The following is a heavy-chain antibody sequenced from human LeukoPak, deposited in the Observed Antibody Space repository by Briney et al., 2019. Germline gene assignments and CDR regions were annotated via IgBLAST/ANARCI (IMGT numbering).Heavy chain of an antibody. V-gene: IGHV1-18*01. D-gene: IGHD4-11*01. Sequence: ASVKVSCKASGYTFTSYAMNWVRQAPGQGLEGMGWISAYNGNTNYAQKLQGRVTMTTDTATSTAYTELRSLRSDDTAVYYCARDRTTXEFDYXXXGNLVTV. CDR2: ISAYNGNT. CDR1: GYTFTSYA. CDR3: ARDRTTXEFDY. J-gene: IGHJ4*01.